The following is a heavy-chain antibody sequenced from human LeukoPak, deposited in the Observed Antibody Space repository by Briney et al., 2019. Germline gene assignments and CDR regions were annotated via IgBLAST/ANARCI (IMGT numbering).Heavy chain of an antibody. CDR1: GFRFTDYT. Sequence: GGSLRLSCAASGFRFTDYTMNWVRQAPGKGLEWVSSVSFSSTYIYYADSVKGRFNVSRDNAKNSLYLQMNSLGDGDTAVYYCARQRLGYYLDSWGQGTLVTVSS. CDR2: VSFSSTYI. V-gene: IGHV3-21*01. D-gene: IGHD5-24*01. J-gene: IGHJ4*02. CDR3: ARQRLGYYLDS.